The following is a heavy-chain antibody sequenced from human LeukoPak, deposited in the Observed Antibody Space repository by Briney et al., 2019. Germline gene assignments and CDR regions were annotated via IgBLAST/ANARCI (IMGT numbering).Heavy chain of an antibody. V-gene: IGHV4-34*01. Sequence: LETLSLTCAVYGGTFSGYYWSWIRQPPGKGLEWIGEINHSGSTNYNPSLKSRVTISVDTSKNQFSLKLSSVTAADTAVYYCARVPIPNDFWSGLDVWGQGTLVTVSS. D-gene: IGHD3-3*01. CDR2: INHSGST. CDR1: GGTFSGYY. CDR3: ARVPIPNDFWSGLDV. J-gene: IGHJ4*02.